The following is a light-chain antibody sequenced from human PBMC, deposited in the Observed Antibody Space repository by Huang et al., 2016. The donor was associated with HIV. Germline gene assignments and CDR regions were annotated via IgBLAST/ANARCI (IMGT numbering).Light chain of an antibody. Sequence: DIQMTQSPSSLSASVGDRVTITCQASQDINTYLNWYQQIPGKAPKLLIYDASNVEPGVPSRFSGGGSRTDFNFTITSLQPEDFATYFCQQFHGLPLTFGGGTKVDIK. J-gene: IGKJ4*01. CDR3: QQFHGLPLT. V-gene: IGKV1-33*01. CDR2: DAS. CDR1: QDINTY.